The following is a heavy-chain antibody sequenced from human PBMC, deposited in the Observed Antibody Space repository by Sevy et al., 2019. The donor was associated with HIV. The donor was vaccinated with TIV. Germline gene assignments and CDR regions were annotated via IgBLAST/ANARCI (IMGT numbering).Heavy chain of an antibody. D-gene: IGHD2-8*01. V-gene: IGHV1-69*13. Sequence: ASVKVSCKASGGTFSSYAISWVRQAPGQGLEWMGGIIPIFGAANYAQKFQGRVTITADESTSTAYMELSSLRSEDTAVYYCARDTVRLMVYAGWFDPWGQGTLVTVSS. CDR3: ARDTVRLMVYAGWFDP. CDR2: IIPIFGAA. J-gene: IGHJ5*02. CDR1: GGTFSSYA.